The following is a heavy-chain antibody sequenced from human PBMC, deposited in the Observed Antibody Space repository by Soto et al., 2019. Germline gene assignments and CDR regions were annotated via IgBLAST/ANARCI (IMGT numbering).Heavy chain of an antibody. D-gene: IGHD6-19*01. CDR2: IWYDGSTT. CDR1: GFTFSSYG. Sequence: PGGSLRLSCAASGFTFSSYGMHWVRQAPGKGLEWVAVIWYDGSTTYYGDSVRGRFTISRDNSKNTLYLQMHSLRAEDTAMYFCAKDFFRYSSGWYSDNWRQGTLVTVSS. J-gene: IGHJ4*02. V-gene: IGHV3-33*06. CDR3: AKDFFRYSSGWYSDN.